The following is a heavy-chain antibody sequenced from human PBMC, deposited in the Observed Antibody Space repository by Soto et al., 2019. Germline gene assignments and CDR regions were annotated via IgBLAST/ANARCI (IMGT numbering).Heavy chain of an antibody. CDR3: AGLRGYEFDY. J-gene: IGHJ4*02. V-gene: IGHV3-74*01. CDR2: INSDGSYT. Sequence: GWSLRLSCASSVFTFSSYWMHWVRQAPGKGLVWVSRINSDGSYTSYADSVKGRFTISRDNAKNTLYLQMNSLRAEDTAVYYCAGLRGYEFDYWGQGTLVTVSS. CDR1: VFTFSSYW. D-gene: IGHD5-12*01.